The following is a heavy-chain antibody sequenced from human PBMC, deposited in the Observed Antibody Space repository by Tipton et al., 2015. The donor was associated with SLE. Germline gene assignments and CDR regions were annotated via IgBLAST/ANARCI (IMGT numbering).Heavy chain of an antibody. CDR3: ARDAITLDY. Sequence: LSLTCTVSRGSISTYYWSWIRQPPGKGLEWVSYISSRDNIISYADSVRGRFTISRDNAQNSLFLQMTNLRAEDTAVYFCARDAITLDYWGRGALVTVSS. CDR2: ISSRDNII. CDR1: RGSISTYY. D-gene: IGHD2-2*01. J-gene: IGHJ4*02. V-gene: IGHV3-11*01.